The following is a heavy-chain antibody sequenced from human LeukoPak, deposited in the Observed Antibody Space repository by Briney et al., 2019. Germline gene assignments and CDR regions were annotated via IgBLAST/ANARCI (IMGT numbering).Heavy chain of an antibody. CDR2: INPNSGGT. Sequence: GASVKVSCKASGGTFSSYAISWVRQAPGQGLEWMGWINPNSGGTNYAQKFQGRVTMTRDTSISTAYMELSRLRSDDTAVYYCATIVGATTVDYWGQGTLVTVSS. V-gene: IGHV1-2*02. CDR3: ATIVGATTVDY. CDR1: GGTFSSYA. D-gene: IGHD1-26*01. J-gene: IGHJ4*02.